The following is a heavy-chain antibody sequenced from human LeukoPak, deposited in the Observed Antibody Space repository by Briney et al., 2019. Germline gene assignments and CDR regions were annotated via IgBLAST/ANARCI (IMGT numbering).Heavy chain of an antibody. CDR1: GYTFTGYY. CDR3: ARGAKTYYYGSGSYFFGY. Sequence: ASVKVSCKASGYTFTGYYMHWVRQAPGQGLEWMGIINPSGGSTSYAQKFQGRVTMTRDTSTSTVYMELSSLRSEDTAVYHCARGAKTYYYGSGSYFFGYWGQGTLVTVSS. D-gene: IGHD3-10*01. V-gene: IGHV1-46*01. J-gene: IGHJ4*02. CDR2: INPSGGST.